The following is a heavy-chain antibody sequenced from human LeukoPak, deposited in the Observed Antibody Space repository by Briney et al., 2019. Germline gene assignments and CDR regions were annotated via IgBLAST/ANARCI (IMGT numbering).Heavy chain of an antibody. CDR1: GFTFSSYA. J-gene: IGHJ1*01. CDR3: VKTGSGIVVVPAARYFQH. CDR2: ISSNGGST. Sequence: GGSLRLSCSASGFTFSSYAMHWVRQAPGKGLEYVSAISSNGGSTYYADSVKGRFTISRDNSKNTLYLQMSSLRAEDTAVYYCVKTGSGIVVVPAARYFQHWGQGTLVTVSP. V-gene: IGHV3-64D*06. D-gene: IGHD2-2*01.